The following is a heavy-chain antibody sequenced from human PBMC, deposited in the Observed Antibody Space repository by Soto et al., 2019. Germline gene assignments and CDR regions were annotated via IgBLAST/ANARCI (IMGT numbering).Heavy chain of an antibody. CDR1: GFTFSSYA. CDR2: ISYDGSNK. J-gene: IGHJ5*02. CDR3: ASTVLSFWCGDCYDRATPNWFDP. Sequence: PGGSLRLSCAASGFTFSSYAMHWVRQAPGKGLEWVAVISYDGSNKYYADSVKGRFTISRDNSKNTLYLQMNSLRAEDTAVYYCASTVLSFWCGDCYDRATPNWFDPWSQGTLVTVSS. V-gene: IGHV3-30-3*01. D-gene: IGHD2-21*02.